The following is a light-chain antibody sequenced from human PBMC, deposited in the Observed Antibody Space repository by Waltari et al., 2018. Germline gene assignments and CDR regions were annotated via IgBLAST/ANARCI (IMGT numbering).Light chain of an antibody. Sequence: DIQMTQSPSSVSASVRDILTITCRASQDITGWLAWYQQKPGKGPKMLIYSVSTLQSGVPTRFSGSGSGTKFTLTIASLQSEDSGTYYCQQATSFPPTFGGGTKVE. V-gene: IGKV1-12*01. CDR2: SVS. J-gene: IGKJ4*01. CDR3: QQATSFPPT. CDR1: QDITGW.